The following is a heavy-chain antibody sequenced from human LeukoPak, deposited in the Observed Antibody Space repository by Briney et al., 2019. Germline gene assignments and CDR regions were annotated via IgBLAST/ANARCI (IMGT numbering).Heavy chain of an antibody. CDR3: ARDGHFDF. CDR1: GFSFSSYT. D-gene: IGHD3/OR15-3a*01. CDR2: IRTNNYR. Sequence: GGSLRLSCAASGFSFSSYTMNWLRHAPGKGLEWVSSIRTNNYRYGAGSVKGRFTISRDNAKNSLFLQMDSLRAEDTAVYYCARDGHFDFWGQGTLVTVSS. J-gene: IGHJ4*02. V-gene: IGHV3-21*01.